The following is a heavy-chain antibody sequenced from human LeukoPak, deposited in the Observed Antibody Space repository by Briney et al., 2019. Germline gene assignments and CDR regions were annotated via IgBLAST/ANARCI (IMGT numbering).Heavy chain of an antibody. D-gene: IGHD6-13*01. J-gene: IGHJ4*02. CDR3: ARRRDAAGNRYYFDY. CDR1: EYSFTNYW. CDR2: IFPYDSDT. Sequence: GESLKISCKGSEYSFTNYWIGWVRQMPGKGLEWMGMIFPYDSDTRYSPSFQGQVTVSADKSISTAYLQWSSLKASDTAMYYCARRRDAAGNRYYFDYRGQGTLVTVSS. V-gene: IGHV5-51*01.